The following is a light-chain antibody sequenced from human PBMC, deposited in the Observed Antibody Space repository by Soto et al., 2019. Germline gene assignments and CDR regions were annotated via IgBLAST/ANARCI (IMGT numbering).Light chain of an antibody. J-gene: IGKJ1*01. CDR2: DVS. Sequence: RVTKSASTVSASAGNRVAFICGVSQRITTWLAWYQQRPGKAPKLLIYDVSSLQRGVPSRFSGSGSGTEFTLTISSLLPDDFATYYCHQYNGYSTWTFGQGTKVDIK. CDR1: QRITTW. CDR3: HQYNGYSTWT. V-gene: IGKV1-5*02.